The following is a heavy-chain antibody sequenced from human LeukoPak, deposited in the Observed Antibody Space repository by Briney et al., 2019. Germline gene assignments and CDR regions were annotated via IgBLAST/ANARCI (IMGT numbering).Heavy chain of an antibody. Sequence: SETLSLTCTVSVASISSSTYYWGWIRQPPGKGLEWIGSIYYRGNTYYNPSLKSRVTISVDTSKNQFSLKLSSVTAADTAVYYCARHTGYYLTDASNMWGQGTMVTVSS. CDR2: IYYRGNT. CDR3: ARHTGYYLTDASNM. CDR1: VASISSSTYY. J-gene: IGHJ3*02. V-gene: IGHV4-39*01. D-gene: IGHD3-9*01.